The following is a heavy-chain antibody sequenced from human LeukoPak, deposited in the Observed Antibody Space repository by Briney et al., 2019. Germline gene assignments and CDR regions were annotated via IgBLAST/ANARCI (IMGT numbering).Heavy chain of an antibody. CDR3: AREGRILWFGELTLRY. V-gene: IGHV1-3*01. CDR2: INAGNGNT. D-gene: IGHD3-10*01. Sequence: ASAKVSCKASGYTFTSYAMHWVRQAPGQRLEWMGWINAGNGNTKYSQKFQGRVTITRDTSASTAYMELSSLRSEDTAVYYCAREGRILWFGELTLRYWGQGTLVTVSS. CDR1: GYTFTSYA. J-gene: IGHJ4*02.